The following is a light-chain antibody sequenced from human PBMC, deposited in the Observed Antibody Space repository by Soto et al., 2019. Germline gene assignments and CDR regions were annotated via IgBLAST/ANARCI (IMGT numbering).Light chain of an antibody. Sequence: DFQMTQSPSSLSASIGDRVTVTCRASQGISNYLAWYQQKPGKGPELLIYDASTLQSGVPSRFSGSGSGTDFTLTISSLQPEDVATYYCRNYDSFLITFGPGTKVDI. CDR1: QGISNY. J-gene: IGKJ3*01. CDR3: RNYDSFLIT. V-gene: IGKV1-27*01. CDR2: DAS.